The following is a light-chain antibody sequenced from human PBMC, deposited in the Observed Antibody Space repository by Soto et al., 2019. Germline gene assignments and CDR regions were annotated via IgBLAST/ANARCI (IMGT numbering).Light chain of an antibody. CDR1: SSNIGSNT. V-gene: IGLV1-44*01. Sequence: QSVLTQPPSASGTPGQRVTISCSGSSSNIGSNTVNWYQQLPGTAPKLLIYSNNQRPSGVPDRFSGSKSGTSASLAISGLHSEDEAEYYCAAGDDSLNGPVFGGGTKLTVL. CDR2: SNN. J-gene: IGLJ2*01. CDR3: AAGDDSLNGPV.